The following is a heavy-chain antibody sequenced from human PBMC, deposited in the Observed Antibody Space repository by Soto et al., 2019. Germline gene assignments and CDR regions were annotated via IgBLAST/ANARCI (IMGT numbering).Heavy chain of an antibody. D-gene: IGHD1-26*01. Sequence: QVQLQESGPGLVKPSETLSLTCTVDSISTYYWNWIRQPPGKGLEWIGYIYYMGRTNYNSSLKSRVTMAIDTSKNQFSPKLSSVTAADTAIYYCARDAVGATHFDYWGQGAPVTVSS. V-gene: IGHV4-59*01. CDR1: SISTYY. J-gene: IGHJ4*02. CDR3: ARDAVGATHFDY. CDR2: IYYMGRT.